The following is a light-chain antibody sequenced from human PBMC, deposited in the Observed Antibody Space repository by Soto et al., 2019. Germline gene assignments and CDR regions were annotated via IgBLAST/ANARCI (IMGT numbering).Light chain of an antibody. V-gene: IGLV2-14*01. Sequence: QSVLSHPASASWSPGHSITISCTGTSNDVGGYNFVSWYQQHPDKAPRLMIYEVTNRPSGVSDRFSGSKSGNTASLTISGLQAEEEADYYCTSFTSIPNYVFGTGTKVTVL. CDR3: TSFTSIPNYV. CDR1: SNDVGGYNF. CDR2: EVT. J-gene: IGLJ1*01.